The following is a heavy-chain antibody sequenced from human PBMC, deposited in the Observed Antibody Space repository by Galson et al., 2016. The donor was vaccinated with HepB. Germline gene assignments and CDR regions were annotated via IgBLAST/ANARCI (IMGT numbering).Heavy chain of an antibody. Sequence: SVKVSCKAFGYTFTRFGIHWVRQAPGQRLEWMGWIIAGNGKTQYSQKFQGRVTITRDTSASTAYMDLRSLRSEDTAVYYCARLNSGYDLHYYYGMDVWGQGTTVTVSS. CDR2: IIAGNGKT. D-gene: IGHD5-12*01. V-gene: IGHV1-3*01. J-gene: IGHJ6*02. CDR1: GYTFTRFG. CDR3: ARLNSGYDLHYYYGMDV.